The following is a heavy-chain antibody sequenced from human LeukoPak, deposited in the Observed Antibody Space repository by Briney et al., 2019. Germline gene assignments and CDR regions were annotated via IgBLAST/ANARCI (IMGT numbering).Heavy chain of an antibody. D-gene: IGHD3-3*01. J-gene: IGHJ5*02. CDR2: IYYSGST. V-gene: IGHV4-39*01. CDR1: GGSISSSSYY. CDR3: ARQTSSIYDFWSGYSWFDP. Sequence: SETLSLTCTVSGGSISSSSYYWGWIRQPPGKGLEWIGSIYYSGSTYYNPSLKSRVTISVDTSKNQFSLKLSSVTAADTAVYYCARQTSSIYDFWSGYSWFDPWGQGTLVTVSS.